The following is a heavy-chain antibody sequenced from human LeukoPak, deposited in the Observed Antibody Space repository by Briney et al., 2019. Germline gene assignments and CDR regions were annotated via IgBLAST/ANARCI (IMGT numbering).Heavy chain of an antibody. Sequence: PSETLSLTCTVSGGSISSGSYYWSWIRQPAGKGLEWIGRIYTSGSTNYNPSLKSRVTISVYTSKNQFSLKLSSVTAADTAVYYCARVHYNWFDPWGQGTLVTVSS. J-gene: IGHJ5*02. V-gene: IGHV4-61*02. CDR2: IYTSGST. CDR1: GGSISSGSYY. CDR3: ARVHYNWFDP.